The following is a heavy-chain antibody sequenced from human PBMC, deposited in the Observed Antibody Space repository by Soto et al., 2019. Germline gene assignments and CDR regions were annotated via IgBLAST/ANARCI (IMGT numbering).Heavy chain of an antibody. J-gene: IGHJ4*01. CDR3: ARDVGCSGGSCYSFDS. CDR2: INDSGST. CDR1: GGSFSGYY. D-gene: IGHD2-15*01. Sequence: SETLSLTCAVYGGSFSGYYWSWIRQYPGKGLKWIGEINDSGSTNYNPSLKSRVTISVDTSKNQFSLKLSSVTAADTAVYYCARDVGCSGGSCYSFDSWGHGTLVTVS. V-gene: IGHV4-34*01.